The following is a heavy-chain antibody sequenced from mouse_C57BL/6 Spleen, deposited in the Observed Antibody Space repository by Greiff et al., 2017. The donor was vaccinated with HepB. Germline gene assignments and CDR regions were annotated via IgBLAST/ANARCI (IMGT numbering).Heavy chain of an antibody. CDR3: ASPSDGYYWYFDV. V-gene: IGHV1-74*01. CDR2: IHPSDSDT. D-gene: IGHD2-3*01. J-gene: IGHJ1*03. CDR1: GYTFTSYW. Sequence: VQLQQPGAELVKPGASVKVSCKASGYTFTSYWMHWVKQRPGQGLEWIGRIHPSDSDTNYNQKFKGKATLTVDKSSSTAYMQISSLTSEDSAVYYCASPSDGYYWYFDVGGTGTTVTVSS.